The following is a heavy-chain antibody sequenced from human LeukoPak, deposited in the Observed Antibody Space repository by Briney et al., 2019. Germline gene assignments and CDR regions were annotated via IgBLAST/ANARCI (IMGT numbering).Heavy chain of an antibody. D-gene: IGHD1-26*01. CDR2: ISAYNGNT. V-gene: IGHV1-18*01. CDR1: GYTFTSYG. J-gene: IGHJ4*02. CDR3: ARVRSDNGWELLLLAC. Sequence: ASVKVSCKASGYTFTSYGISWVRQAPGQGLEWMGWISAYNGNTNYAQKLQGRVTMTTDTSTSTAYMELRSLRSDYTAVYDCARVRSDNGWELLLLACWGQGTLVTVSS.